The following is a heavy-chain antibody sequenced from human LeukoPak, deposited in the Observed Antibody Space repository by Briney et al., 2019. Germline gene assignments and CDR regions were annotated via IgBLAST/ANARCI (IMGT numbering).Heavy chain of an antibody. CDR3: ARDLAARPFWL. J-gene: IGHJ4*02. Sequence: SETLSLTCTVSGGSISSSSYYWGWIRQPPGKGLEWIGSIYYSGSTYYNPSLKSRVTISVDTSKNQFSLKLNSVTAADTAVYYCARDLAARPFWLWGQGTLVTVSS. V-gene: IGHV4-39*02. D-gene: IGHD6-6*01. CDR2: IYYSGST. CDR1: GGSISSSSYY.